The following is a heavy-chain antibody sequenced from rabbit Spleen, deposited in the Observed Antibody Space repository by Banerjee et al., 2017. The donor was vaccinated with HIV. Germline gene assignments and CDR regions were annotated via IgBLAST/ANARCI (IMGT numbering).Heavy chain of an antibody. CDR1: GFSFSSSDY. D-gene: IGHD7-1*01. Sequence: QEQLEESGGGLVQPEGSLTLTCKASGFSFSSSDYICWVRQAPGKGLEWISCIAGSSSGFTYSATWATGRFTISKTSSTTVTLQMTSLTVADTATYFCARDTGTSFSSYGMDLWAQGPWSPS. V-gene: IGHV1S45*01. CDR3: ARDTGTSFSSYGMDL. CDR2: IAGSSSGFT. J-gene: IGHJ6*01.